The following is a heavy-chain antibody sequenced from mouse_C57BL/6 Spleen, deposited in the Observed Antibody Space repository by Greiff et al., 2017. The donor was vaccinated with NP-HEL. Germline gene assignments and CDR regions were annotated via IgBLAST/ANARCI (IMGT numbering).Heavy chain of an antibody. Sequence: EVNVVESGGGLVQPGGSMKLSCAASGFTFSDAWMDWVRQSPEQGLEWVAEIRNKANNHATYYAVSVKGRFTISRDDSTSSVYLQMNSLRAEETGIYYCTRGTQCAYWGKGTLVTVSA. CDR2: IRNKANNHAT. CDR3: TRGTQCAY. CDR1: GFTFSDAW. D-gene: IGHD3-3*01. V-gene: IGHV6-6*01. J-gene: IGHJ3*01.